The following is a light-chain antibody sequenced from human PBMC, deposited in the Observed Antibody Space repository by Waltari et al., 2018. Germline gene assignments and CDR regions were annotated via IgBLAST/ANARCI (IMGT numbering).Light chain of an antibody. J-gene: IGLJ3*02. Sequence: QSVLTQPPSASGTPGQRVAISCSGSSSNIGSNTVNWYQQLPGTAPKLLIYRNKQRPAGVPDRFSGAKSGTSASLAISGLQSEDEADYYCAAWDDSLNGGVFGGGTKLTVL. CDR3: AAWDDSLNGGV. V-gene: IGLV1-44*01. CDR1: SSNIGSNT. CDR2: RNK.